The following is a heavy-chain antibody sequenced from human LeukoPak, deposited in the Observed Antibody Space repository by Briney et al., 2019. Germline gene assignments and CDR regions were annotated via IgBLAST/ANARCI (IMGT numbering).Heavy chain of an antibody. V-gene: IGHV3-30*03. Sequence: PGRSLRLSCAASGFTFSSYGMHWVRQAPGKGLEWVAVISYDGSNKYYADSVKGRFTISRDNSKNTLYLQMNSLRAEDTAVYYCASFVDIVATTVDYWGQGTLVTVSS. CDR3: ASFVDIVATTVDY. J-gene: IGHJ4*02. D-gene: IGHD5-12*01. CDR1: GFTFSSYG. CDR2: ISYDGSNK.